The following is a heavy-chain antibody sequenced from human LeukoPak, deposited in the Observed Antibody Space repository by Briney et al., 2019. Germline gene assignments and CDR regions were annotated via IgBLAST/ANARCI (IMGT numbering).Heavy chain of an antibody. CDR2: IHYSGST. CDR1: GGSISSYY. D-gene: IGHD6-13*01. V-gene: IGHV4-59*01. CDR3: ARDSSNWCY. Sequence: PSETLSLTCTVSGGSISSYYWSWIRQPPGKGLEWIGYIHYSGSTNYNPSLKSRVTISVDTSKNQFSLKLSSVSAADTAVYYCARDSSNWCYWGQGTLVTVSS. J-gene: IGHJ4*02.